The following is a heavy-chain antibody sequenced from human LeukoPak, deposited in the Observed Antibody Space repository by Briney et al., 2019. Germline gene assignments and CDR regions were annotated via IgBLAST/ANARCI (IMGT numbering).Heavy chain of an antibody. CDR1: GFVFSNYA. D-gene: IGHD5-24*01. Sequence: GGSLRLSCAASGFVFSNYAMNWVRQAPGKGLEWVSFISGSSSYIYYADSVKGRFTISRDNAKNSLYLQMNSLRAEDTAVYYCARARMATGYATDAFDIWGQGTMVTVSS. J-gene: IGHJ3*02. V-gene: IGHV3-21*01. CDR2: ISGSSSYI. CDR3: ARARMATGYATDAFDI.